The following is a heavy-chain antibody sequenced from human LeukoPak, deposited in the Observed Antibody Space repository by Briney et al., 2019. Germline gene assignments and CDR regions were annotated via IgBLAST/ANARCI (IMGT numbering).Heavy chain of an antibody. CDR3: AKGRSEVVLAAMNY. Sequence: GGSLRLSCAASGFTFTNYAMTWVRQAPGKGLEWVSGISGSGDSTYYADSVKGRFTISRDNSKDTLYLQMNTLRAEDTAIYYCAKGRSEVVLAAMNYWGQGTLVTVSS. D-gene: IGHD2-15*01. CDR1: GFTFTNYA. V-gene: IGHV3-23*01. J-gene: IGHJ4*02. CDR2: ISGSGDST.